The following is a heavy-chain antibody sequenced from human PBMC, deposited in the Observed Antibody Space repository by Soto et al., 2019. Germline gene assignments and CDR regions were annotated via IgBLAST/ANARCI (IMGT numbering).Heavy chain of an antibody. J-gene: IGHJ4*02. V-gene: IGHV3-73*02. CDR1: GFTFGGSA. CDR2: IRSKTNSYAT. D-gene: IGHD6-19*01. Sequence: EGQLVESGGGLVQPGGSLKLSCAASGFTFGGSAMHWVRQASGKGLEWVGHIRSKTNSYATAYAESVKGRFTISRDGSMNTAYLQMNSLKTEDTAVYFCTRQTDAVQWLVVPTDYNFDYWGQGTLVTVSS. CDR3: TRQTDAVQWLVVPTDYNFDY.